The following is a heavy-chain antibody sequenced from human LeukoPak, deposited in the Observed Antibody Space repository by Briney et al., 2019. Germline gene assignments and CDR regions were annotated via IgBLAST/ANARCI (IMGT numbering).Heavy chain of an antibody. CDR2: MYYSGNS. CDR1: GASIRSHY. J-gene: IGHJ5*02. D-gene: IGHD3-10*01. CDR3: ARMVGVRGVMGPWFDP. Sequence: SETLSLTCTVSGASIRSHYWSWIRQPPGKGLEWIGYMYYSGNSNYNPALKSRVTISVDTSKNQFSLKLSSVTAADTAVYYCARMVGVRGVMGPWFDPWGQGTLVTVSS. V-gene: IGHV4-59*11.